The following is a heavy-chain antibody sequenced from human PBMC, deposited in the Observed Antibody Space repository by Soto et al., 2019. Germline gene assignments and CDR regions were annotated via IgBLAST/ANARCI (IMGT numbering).Heavy chain of an antibody. Sequence: GASVKVSCKASGYTFTSYGISWVRQAPGQGLEWMGWISAYNGNTNYAQKLQGRVTMTTDTSTSTAYMELRSLRSEDTAVYYCVRVRRQGATWYNSYCMDVWGQGTPVTVSS. J-gene: IGHJ6*02. CDR1: GYTFTSYG. D-gene: IGHD1-1*01. V-gene: IGHV1-18*01. CDR2: ISAYNGNT. CDR3: VRVRRQGATWYNSYCMDV.